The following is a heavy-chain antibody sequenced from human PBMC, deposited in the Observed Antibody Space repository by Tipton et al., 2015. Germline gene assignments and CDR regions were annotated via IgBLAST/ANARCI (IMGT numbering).Heavy chain of an antibody. Sequence: TLSLTCTVSGDSISSTSWWTWVRQPPGKGLEWIGEIHHGGTTNYNPSLKSRVTLSVDTSENQFSLQLRSVTAADTALYYCAREAWNSDSSGYDYWGQGTLVTVSS. CDR3: AREAWNSDSSGYDY. J-gene: IGHJ4*02. V-gene: IGHV4-4*02. CDR1: GDSISSTSW. CDR2: IHHGGTT. D-gene: IGHD3-22*01.